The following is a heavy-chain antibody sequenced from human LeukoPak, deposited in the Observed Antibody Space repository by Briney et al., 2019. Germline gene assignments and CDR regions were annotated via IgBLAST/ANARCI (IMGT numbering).Heavy chain of an antibody. D-gene: IGHD3-22*01. CDR2: INHSGST. CDR3: ARGKKYYYDSSGYYFYFDY. V-gene: IGHV4-34*01. Sequence: SSETQSLTCAVYGGSFSGYYWSWIRQPPGKGLEWIGEINHSGSTNYNPSLKSRVTISVDTSKNQFSLKLSSVTAADTAVYYCARGKKYYYDSSGYYFYFDYWGQGTLVTVSS. J-gene: IGHJ4*02. CDR1: GGSFSGYY.